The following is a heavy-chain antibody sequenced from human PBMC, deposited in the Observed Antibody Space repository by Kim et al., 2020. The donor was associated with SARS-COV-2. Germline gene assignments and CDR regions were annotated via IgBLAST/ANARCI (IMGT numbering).Heavy chain of an antibody. D-gene: IGHD3-10*01. J-gene: IGHJ3*02. CDR2: T. Sequence: TKDSQKFQGRVTITRDTSASTAYMELSSLRSEDTAVYYCASRGASGAFDIWGQGTMVTVSS. CDR3: ASRGASGAFDI. V-gene: IGHV1-3*01.